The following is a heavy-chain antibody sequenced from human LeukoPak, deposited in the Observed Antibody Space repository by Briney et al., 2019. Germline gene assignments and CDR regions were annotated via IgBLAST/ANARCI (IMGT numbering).Heavy chain of an antibody. V-gene: IGHV3-7*01. J-gene: IGHJ4*02. Sequence: GGSLRLSCEGSGFTFSSYWINWVRQAPGKGLDWVATIKPDGSAKYYADSVKDRFTISRDNAKNSLYLQMNSLRVEDTAMYYCARNILTSDGLWGQGILVTVSS. CDR3: ARNILTSDGL. CDR2: IKPDGSAK. CDR1: GFTFSSYW. D-gene: IGHD2-8*01.